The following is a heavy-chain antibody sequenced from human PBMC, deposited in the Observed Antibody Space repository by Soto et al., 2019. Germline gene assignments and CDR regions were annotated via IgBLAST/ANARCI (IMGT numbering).Heavy chain of an antibody. CDR3: AREGFTFGTGAVRGAFDT. CDR1: GGTFGSNA. CDR2: IIPIFGNT. J-gene: IGHJ3*02. Sequence: QVQLVQSETEVRKPGSSVKVSCRASGGTFGSNAISWVRQAPGQGLEWMGNIIPIFGNTKTAQNFQGRATIPADESTNPAYMELSSLTSEDTAIYYCAREGFTFGTGAVRGAFDTWGQGTMVTVSS. D-gene: IGHD4-4*01. V-gene: IGHV1-69*15.